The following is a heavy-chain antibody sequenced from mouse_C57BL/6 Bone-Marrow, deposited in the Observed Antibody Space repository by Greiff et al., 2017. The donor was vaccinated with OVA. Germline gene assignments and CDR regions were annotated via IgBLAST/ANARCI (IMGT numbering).Heavy chain of an antibody. V-gene: IGHV3-8*01. CDR3: ARDYGSSYEWYFDV. Sequence: DVQLQESGPGLAKPSQTLSLTCSVTGYSITSDYWNWLRKFPGNKLEYMGYISYSGSTYYNPSLKSRISITRDTSKNQYYLQLNSVTTEDTATYYCARDYGSSYEWYFDVWGTGTTVTVSS. CDR1: GYSITSDY. J-gene: IGHJ1*03. CDR2: ISYSGST. D-gene: IGHD1-1*01.